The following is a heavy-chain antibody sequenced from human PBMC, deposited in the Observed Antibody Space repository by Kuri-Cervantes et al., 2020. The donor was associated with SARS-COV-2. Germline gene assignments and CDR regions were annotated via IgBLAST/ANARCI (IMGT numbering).Heavy chain of an antibody. CDR2: IHSGGST. V-gene: IGHV3-53*01. J-gene: IGHJ3*02. Sequence: GGSLRLSCAASGFTVSSNYMSWVRQAPGKGLEWVSVIHSGGSTYYADSVKGRFTISRDNAKNSLYLQMNSLRAEDTAVYYCATVGATRDHDAFDIWGQETMVTVSS. CDR1: GFTVSSNY. CDR3: ATVGATRDHDAFDI. D-gene: IGHD1-26*01.